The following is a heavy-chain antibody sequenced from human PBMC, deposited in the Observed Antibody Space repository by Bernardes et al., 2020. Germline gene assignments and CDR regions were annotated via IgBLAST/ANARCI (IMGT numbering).Heavy chain of an antibody. J-gene: IGHJ6*02. D-gene: IGHD3-3*01. Sequence: GGSLRLSCAASGFTFSSYWMHWVRQAPGKGLVWVSRINSDGSSTSYADSVKGRFTISRDNAKNTLYLQMNSLRAEDTAVYYCARSNVYDFWSGDYGMDVWGQGTTVTVSS. CDR1: GFTFSSYW. CDR3: ARSNVYDFWSGDYGMDV. V-gene: IGHV3-74*01. CDR2: INSDGSST.